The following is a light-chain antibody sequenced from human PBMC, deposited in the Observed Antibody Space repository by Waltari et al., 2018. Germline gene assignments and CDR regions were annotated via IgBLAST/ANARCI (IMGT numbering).Light chain of an antibody. Sequence: QSALPQPASVSGSPGHSITISCTGTRLHLVTYTRVPWYQQYPGKAPKLMIYDVNSRPSGVSNRFSGSKSGNTASLTISGLQAEDEADYYCSSYTTNTRVFGGGTKLTVL. CDR3: SSYTTNTRV. V-gene: IGLV2-14*03. J-gene: IGLJ3*02. CDR2: DVN. CDR1: RLHLVTYTR.